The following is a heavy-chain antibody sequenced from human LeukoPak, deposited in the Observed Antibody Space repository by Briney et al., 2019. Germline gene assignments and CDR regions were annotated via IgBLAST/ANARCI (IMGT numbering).Heavy chain of an antibody. CDR2: IYYSGST. D-gene: IGHD6-13*01. J-gene: IGHJ5*02. CDR3: ARDWYSSSPNWFDP. CDR1: GGSISSYY. V-gene: IGHV4-59*12. Sequence: SETLSLTCTVSGGSISSYYWSWIRQPPGKGLEWIGSIYYSGSTYYNPSLKSRVTISVDTSKNQFSLKLSSVTAADTAVYYCARDWYSSSPNWFDPWGQGTLVTVSS.